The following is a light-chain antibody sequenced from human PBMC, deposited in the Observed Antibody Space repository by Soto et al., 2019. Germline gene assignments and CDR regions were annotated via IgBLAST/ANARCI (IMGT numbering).Light chain of an antibody. Sequence: EIVMTQSPATLSVSPGERASLSCRASQSVSSNLAWYQYTPGQAPRLLIYGASTRATGIPARFSGSGSGTEFTLTISSLQSEDFAAYYCQQYNNWPPWTFGQGTKVDIK. CDR3: QQYNNWPPWT. CDR1: QSVSSN. CDR2: GAS. J-gene: IGKJ1*01. V-gene: IGKV3-15*01.